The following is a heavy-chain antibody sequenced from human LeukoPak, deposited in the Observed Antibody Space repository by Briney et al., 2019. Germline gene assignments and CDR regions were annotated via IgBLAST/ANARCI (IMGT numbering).Heavy chain of an antibody. Sequence: GRSLRLSCAASGFTFSSYAMHWVRQAPGKGLEWVAVISYDGSNKYYADSVKGRFTISRDNSKNTLYLQMNSLRAEDTAVYYCAKGGEWEPVDYWGQGTLVTVSS. D-gene: IGHD1-26*01. CDR3: AKGGEWEPVDY. V-gene: IGHV3-30*04. CDR2: ISYDGSNK. CDR1: GFTFSSYA. J-gene: IGHJ4*02.